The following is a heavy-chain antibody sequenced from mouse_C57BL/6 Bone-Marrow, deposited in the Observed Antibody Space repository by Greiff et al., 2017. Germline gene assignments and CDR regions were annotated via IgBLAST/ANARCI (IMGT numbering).Heavy chain of an antibody. CDR3: TRGDSSGYDYAMDY. J-gene: IGHJ4*01. D-gene: IGHD3-2*02. CDR2: IYPGNSDT. Sequence: VQLQQSGTVLARPGASVKMSCKTSGYTFTSYWMHWVKQRPGQGLEWIGAIYPGNSDTSYNQKFKGKDKLTAVTSASTAYVELSSLTNEDSAVYYCTRGDSSGYDYAMDYWGQGTSVTVSS. V-gene: IGHV1-5*01. CDR1: GYTFTSYW.